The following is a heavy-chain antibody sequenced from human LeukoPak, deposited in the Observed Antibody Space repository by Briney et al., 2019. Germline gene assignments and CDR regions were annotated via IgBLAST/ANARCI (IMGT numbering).Heavy chain of an antibody. V-gene: IGHV4-61*08. CDR1: GVSVGSAGYY. CDR3: ARSQSQSGSYRYYFAY. Sequence: PSETLSLTCTVSGVSVGSAGYYWTWIRQPPGKGLEWIGYMYYSGNSNYNPFLKSRLTMSLDPSKNRFSLKLSSVTAADTAVYYCARSQSQSGSYRYYFAYWGQGTLVTVSS. J-gene: IGHJ4*02. D-gene: IGHD1-26*01. CDR2: MYYSGNS.